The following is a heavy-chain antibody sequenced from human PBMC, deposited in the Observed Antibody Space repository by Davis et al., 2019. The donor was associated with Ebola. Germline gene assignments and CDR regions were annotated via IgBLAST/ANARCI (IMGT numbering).Heavy chain of an antibody. CDR3: ARVPLRYFDWLLFPLTLNFDY. V-gene: IGHV1-3*01. CDR2: INAGNGNT. Sequence: ASVKVSCKASGYTFTSYAMHWVRQAPGQRLEWMGWINAGNGNTKYSQKFQGRVTITRDTSASTAYMELSSLRSEDTAVYYCARVPLRYFDWLLFPLTLNFDYWGQGTLVTVSS. D-gene: IGHD3-9*01. J-gene: IGHJ4*02. CDR1: GYTFTSYA.